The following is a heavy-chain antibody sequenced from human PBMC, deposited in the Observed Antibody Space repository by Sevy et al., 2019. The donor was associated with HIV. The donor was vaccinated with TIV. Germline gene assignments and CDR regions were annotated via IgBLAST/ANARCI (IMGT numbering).Heavy chain of an antibody. Sequence: GGSLRLSCVTSGFSFSDYAMHWVRQIPGRGLEWVASINWDSDQVEYADSVRGRFTISRDNANSSLYLHMGNLRVDDSALYFCAKDVNWNFPNYFDSWGQGTLVTVSS. D-gene: IGHD1-1*01. CDR1: GFSFSDYA. V-gene: IGHV3-9*01. J-gene: IGHJ4*02. CDR2: INWDSDQV. CDR3: AKDVNWNFPNYFDS.